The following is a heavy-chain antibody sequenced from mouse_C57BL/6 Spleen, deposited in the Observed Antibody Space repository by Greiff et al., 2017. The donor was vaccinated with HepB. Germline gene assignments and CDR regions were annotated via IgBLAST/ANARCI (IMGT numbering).Heavy chain of an antibody. Sequence: VKLMESGAELVRPGASVKISCKASGYAFSSYWMNWVKQRPGKGLEWIGQIYPGDGDTNYNGKFKGKATLTADKSSSTAYMQLSSLTSEDSAVYFCAREGDYGRAWFAYWGQGTLVTVSA. D-gene: IGHD1-1*01. V-gene: IGHV1-80*01. CDR1: GYAFSSYW. CDR2: IYPGDGDT. J-gene: IGHJ3*01. CDR3: AREGDYGRAWFAY.